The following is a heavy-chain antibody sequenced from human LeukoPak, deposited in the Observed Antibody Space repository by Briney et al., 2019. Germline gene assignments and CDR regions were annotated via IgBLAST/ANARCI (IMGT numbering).Heavy chain of an antibody. D-gene: IGHD2-2*01. J-gene: IGHJ4*02. CDR3: SVEMPFAY. CDR1: GFTFSTAW. Sequence: GGSLRLSWAASGFTFSTAWISWVRQAPGKGLEWVGRIKSKTDGATTDYAAPVKGRCIISRDDSESTLYLQMNSLRSEDTAVYYCSVEMPFAYWGQGTLVAVSS. CDR2: IKSKTDGATT. V-gene: IGHV3-15*01.